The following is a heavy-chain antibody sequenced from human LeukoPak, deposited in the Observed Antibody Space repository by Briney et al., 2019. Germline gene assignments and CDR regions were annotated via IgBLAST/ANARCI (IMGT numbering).Heavy chain of an antibody. CDR2: IYSGGST. V-gene: IGHV3-53*01. CDR1: GFTVSSNY. CDR3: ASTQYFNSNAFDY. D-gene: IGHD2-8*01. J-gene: IGHJ4*02. Sequence: GGSLRLSCAASGFTVSSNYMSWVRQAPGKGPEWVSVIYSGGSTYYADSVKGRFTISRDNSKNTLYLQMNSLRAEDTAVYYCASTQYFNSNAFDYWGQGTLVTVSS.